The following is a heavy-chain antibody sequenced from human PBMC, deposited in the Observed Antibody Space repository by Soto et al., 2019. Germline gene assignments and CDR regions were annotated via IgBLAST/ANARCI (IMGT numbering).Heavy chain of an antibody. CDR1: GGSISSGGYY. Sequence: SETLSLTCTVSGGSISSGGYYWSWIRQHPGKGLEWIGYIYYSGSTYYNPSLKSRVTISVDTSKNQFSLKLSSVTAADTAVYYCARDSSMVRGVRGAFDYRGQGTLVTVSS. D-gene: IGHD3-10*01. CDR3: ARDSSMVRGVRGAFDY. J-gene: IGHJ4*02. V-gene: IGHV4-31*03. CDR2: IYYSGST.